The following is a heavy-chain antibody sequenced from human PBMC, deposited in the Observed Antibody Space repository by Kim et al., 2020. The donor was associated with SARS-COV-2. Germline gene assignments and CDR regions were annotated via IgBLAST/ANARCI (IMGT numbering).Heavy chain of an antibody. V-gene: IGHV4-59*01. CDR3: ARSEGRASWHHFDY. Sequence: SETLSLTCTVSSDSFSAYYWSWIRQFPGKGLEWIGYIFYSGNTNYSPSLKSRVTISWDTSRSQFSLDLTSVTEADTAVYYCARSEGRASWHHFDYGG. CDR1: SDSFSAYY. J-gene: IGHJ5*01. CDR2: IFYSGNT.